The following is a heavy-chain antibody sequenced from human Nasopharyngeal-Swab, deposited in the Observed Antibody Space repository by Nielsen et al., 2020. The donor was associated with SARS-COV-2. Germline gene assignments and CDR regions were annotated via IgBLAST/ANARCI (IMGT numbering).Heavy chain of an antibody. Sequence: SETLSLTCAVYGGSFSGYYWSWIRQPPGKGLEWIGEINHSGSTNYNPSLKSRVTISADTSKNQFSLKLSSVTAADTAVYYCARAGDYGGNHDFDYWGQGTLVTVSS. D-gene: IGHD4-23*01. CDR1: GGSFSGYY. J-gene: IGHJ4*02. V-gene: IGHV4-34*01. CDR3: ARAGDYGGNHDFDY. CDR2: INHSGST.